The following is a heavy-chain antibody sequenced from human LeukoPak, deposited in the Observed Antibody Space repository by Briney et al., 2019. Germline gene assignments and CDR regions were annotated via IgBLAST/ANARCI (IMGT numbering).Heavy chain of an antibody. CDR3: ARDFVDYSKPTYGMDV. J-gene: IGHJ6*02. CDR2: IIPILGTA. D-gene: IGHD4-11*01. V-gene: IGHV1-69*01. CDR1: GGTFSSYA. Sequence: GSSVKVSCKASGGTFSSYAISWVRQAPGQGLEWMGGIIPILGTANYAQKFQGRVTITADESTSTAYMELSSLRSEDTAVYYCARDFVDYSKPTYGMDVWGQGTTVTVSS.